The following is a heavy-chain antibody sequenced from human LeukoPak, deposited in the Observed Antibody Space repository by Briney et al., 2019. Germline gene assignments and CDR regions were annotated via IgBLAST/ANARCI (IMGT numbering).Heavy chain of an antibody. D-gene: IGHD4-17*01. V-gene: IGHV1-69*05. CDR1: GGTFSSYA. CDR3: ARDILALEGDYLFDY. CDR2: IIPIFGTA. J-gene: IGHJ4*02. Sequence: SVKVSCKASGGTFSSYAISWVRQAPGQGLEWMGRIIPIFGTATYARKFQGRVTITTDESTSTAYMELSSLRSEDTAVYYCARDILALEGDYLFDYWGQGTLVTVSS.